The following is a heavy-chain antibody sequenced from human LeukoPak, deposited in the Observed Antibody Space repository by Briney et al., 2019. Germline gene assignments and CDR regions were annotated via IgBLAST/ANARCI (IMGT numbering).Heavy chain of an antibody. J-gene: IGHJ4*02. D-gene: IGHD3-10*01. Sequence: GGSLRLSCAASGFNFSDYYMSWIRQAPGKGLEWVSYISSSGSTIYYADSVKGRFTISRDNAKNSLYLQMNSLRAEDTAVYYCARDSRLLWFGELLGWGQGTLVTVSS. CDR3: ARDSRLLWFGELLG. CDR2: ISSSGSTI. CDR1: GFNFSDYY. V-gene: IGHV3-11*04.